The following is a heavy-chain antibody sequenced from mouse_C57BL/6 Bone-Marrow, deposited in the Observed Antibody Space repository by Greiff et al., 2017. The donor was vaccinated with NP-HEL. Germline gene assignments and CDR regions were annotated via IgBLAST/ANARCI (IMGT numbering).Heavy chain of an antibody. Sequence: QVHVKQSGAELVRPGASVKLSCKASGYTFTDYYINWVKQRPGQGLEWIARIYPGSGNTYYNEKFKGKATLTAEKSSSTAYMQLSSLTSEDSAVYFCARFYYGSSPWDYWGQGTTLTVSS. J-gene: IGHJ2*01. D-gene: IGHD1-1*01. V-gene: IGHV1-76*01. CDR1: GYTFTDYY. CDR3: ARFYYGSSPWDY. CDR2: IYPGSGNT.